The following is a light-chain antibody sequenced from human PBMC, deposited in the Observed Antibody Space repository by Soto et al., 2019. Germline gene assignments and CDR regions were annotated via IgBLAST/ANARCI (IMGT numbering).Light chain of an antibody. Sequence: EIVLQQTPGILSLSPRERASLSCGASQSSSSSFLAWYQQKPGQAPRLLIYGASSRATGIPDRFSGTGSETDFTLTISRLEPEDFAVYYCQQYDNSPITFGQGTRLEIK. J-gene: IGKJ5*01. CDR2: GAS. V-gene: IGKV3-20*01. CDR3: QQYDNSPIT. CDR1: QSSSSSF.